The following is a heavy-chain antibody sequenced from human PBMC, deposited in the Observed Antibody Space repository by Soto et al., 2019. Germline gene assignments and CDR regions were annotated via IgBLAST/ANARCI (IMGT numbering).Heavy chain of an antibody. CDR3: SRGPGGPDAPGDY. J-gene: IGHJ4*02. Sequence: VSVKVSCKASGYTFTSYAMQWVRQAPGQRPEWMGWINAGNGNTKYSQKFQGRVTITRDTSASTAYMELSNLRSKDTAVYYLSRGPGGPDAPGDYWGQGTLVTVSS. D-gene: IGHD2-15*01. CDR1: GYTFTSYA. V-gene: IGHV1-3*01. CDR2: INAGNGNT.